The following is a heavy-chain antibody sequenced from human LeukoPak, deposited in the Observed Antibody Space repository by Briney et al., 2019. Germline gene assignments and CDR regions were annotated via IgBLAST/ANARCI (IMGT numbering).Heavy chain of an antibody. J-gene: IGHJ4*02. D-gene: IGHD1-26*01. CDR1: GFTFSNYW. V-gene: IGHV3-7*04. CDR3: ARDWKDLATARVFDY. Sequence: PGGSLRLSCAASGFTFSNYWMSWVRQAPGKGLEWVANIKPDGSEIDYVDSVKGRFTISRDNAKNTLYLQMNSLRAEDTSVYYRARDWKDLATARVFDYWGQGTLVTVSS. CDR2: IKPDGSEI.